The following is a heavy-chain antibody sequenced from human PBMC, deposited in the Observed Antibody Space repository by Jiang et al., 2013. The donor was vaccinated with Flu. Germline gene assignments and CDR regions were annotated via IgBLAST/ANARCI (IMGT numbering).Heavy chain of an antibody. CDR2: IYPGDSDT. V-gene: IGHV5-51*01. Sequence: GAEVKKPGGSLKISCKGSGYSFTSYWIGWVRQMPGKGLEWMGIIYPGDSDTRYSPSFQGQVTISADKSISTAYLQWSSLKASDTAMYYCARSTNAEYQLLTFSEYNWFDPWGQGTLVTVSS. J-gene: IGHJ5*02. D-gene: IGHD2-2*01. CDR3: ARSTNAEYQLLTFSEYNWFDP. CDR1: GYSFTSYW.